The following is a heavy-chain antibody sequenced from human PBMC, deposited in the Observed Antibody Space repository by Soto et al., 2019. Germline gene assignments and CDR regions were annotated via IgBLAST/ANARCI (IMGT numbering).Heavy chain of an antibody. CDR2: LNADGSEK. Sequence: EVQLVESGGGSVQPGGSLRLSCAASGFPFSNYWMTWVRQAPGKGLEWVANLNADGSEKHYVDSVKGRFTISRDNAKNSLYLQMDSLSAEDTAVYYCASGGHVDHFGQGSLVTVSS. D-gene: IGHD3-16*01. CDR3: ASGGHVDH. V-gene: IGHV3-7*05. J-gene: IGHJ4*02. CDR1: GFPFSNYW.